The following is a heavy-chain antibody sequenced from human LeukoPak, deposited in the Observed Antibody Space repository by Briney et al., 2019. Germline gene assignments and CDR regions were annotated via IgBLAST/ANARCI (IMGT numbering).Heavy chain of an antibody. V-gene: IGHV4-39*07. CDR3: ARGHGVQVAGTWAHYYYYYMDV. CDR2: INRSGST. Sequence: SETLSLTCTVSGVSISSSNTYWGWIRQPPGKGLEWIGEINRSGSTNYNPSLKSRVTISVDTSNNQFSLKLSSVTAADTAVYYCARGHGVQVAGTWAHYYYYYMDVWGKGTTVTVSS. D-gene: IGHD6-19*01. J-gene: IGHJ6*03. CDR1: GVSISSSNTY.